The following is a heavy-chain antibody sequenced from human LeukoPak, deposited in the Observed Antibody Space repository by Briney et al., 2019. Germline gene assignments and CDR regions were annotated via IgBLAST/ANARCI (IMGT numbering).Heavy chain of an antibody. V-gene: IGHV1-2*02. J-gene: IGHJ3*02. CDR2: INPNSGGT. Sequence: GASVKVSCKASGYTFTSHHMHWVRQAPGQGLEWMGWINPNSGGTNYAQKFQGRVTMTRDTSISTAYMELSRLRSDDTAVYYCARRAGWGLKDAFDIWGQGTMVTVSS. CDR1: GYTFTSHH. D-gene: IGHD3-16*01. CDR3: ARRAGWGLKDAFDI.